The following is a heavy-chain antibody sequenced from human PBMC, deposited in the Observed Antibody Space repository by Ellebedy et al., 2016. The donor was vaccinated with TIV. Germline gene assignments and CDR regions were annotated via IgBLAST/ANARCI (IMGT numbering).Heavy chain of an antibody. V-gene: IGHV3-11*06. J-gene: IGHJ4*02. D-gene: IGHD3-10*01. Sequence: GESLKISCAASGFTFSDYYMSWIRQAPGKGVEWVSYISSSSSYTNYADSVKGRFTISRDNAKNSLYLQMNSLRAEDTAVYYCARAISPPRGVIRSWHYGDYWGQGTLVTVSS. CDR2: ISSSSSYT. CDR1: GFTFSDYY. CDR3: ARAISPPRGVIRSWHYGDY.